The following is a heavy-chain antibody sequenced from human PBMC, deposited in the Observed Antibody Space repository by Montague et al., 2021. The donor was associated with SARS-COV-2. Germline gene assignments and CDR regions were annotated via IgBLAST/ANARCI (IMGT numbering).Heavy chain of an antibody. J-gene: IGHJ4*02. CDR1: GFIFTNYP. D-gene: IGHD3-10*01. CDR2: ISYEGSNT. V-gene: IGHV3-30*04. CDR3: ARALWFGEKCFDY. Sequence: SLRLSCAASGFIFTNYPMHWVRQAPAKGLEWVAVISYEGSNTYYADSVKGRFTISRDNAKNSLYLQMNSLRAEDTAVYYCARALWFGEKCFDYWGQGTLVTVSS.